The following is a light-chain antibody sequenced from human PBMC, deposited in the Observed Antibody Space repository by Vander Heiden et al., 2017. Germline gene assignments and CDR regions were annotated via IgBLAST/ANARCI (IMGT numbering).Light chain of an antibody. CDR1: QTILYSSNNKYY. CDR2: WAS. J-gene: IGKJ4*01. CDR3: QQYFSTPLT. Sequence: IMMTQSPDSLAVSLGERATINCKSSQTILYSSNNKYYLAWYQQKPGQPPKLLINWASTREFGVPERFSGSGSGTDFTLTINRLQAEDVAVYYCQQYFSTPLTFGGGTKVEIK. V-gene: IGKV4-1*01.